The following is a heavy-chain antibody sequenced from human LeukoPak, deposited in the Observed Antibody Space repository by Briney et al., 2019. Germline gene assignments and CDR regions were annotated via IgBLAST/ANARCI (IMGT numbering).Heavy chain of an antibody. CDR2: INWNGGST. CDR1: GFTFDDYG. CDR3: ARDWEYGSGSYCDY. D-gene: IGHD3-10*01. J-gene: IGHJ4*02. V-gene: IGHV3-20*04. Sequence: PGGSLRLSCAASGFTFDDYGMSWVRQAPGKGLEWVSGINWNGGSTGYADSVKGRFTISRDNAKNSLYLQMNSLRAEDTALCYCARDWEYGSGSYCDYWGQGTLVTVSS.